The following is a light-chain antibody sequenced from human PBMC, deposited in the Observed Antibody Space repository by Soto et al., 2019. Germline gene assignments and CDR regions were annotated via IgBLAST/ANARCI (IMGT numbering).Light chain of an antibody. Sequence: QPVLTQSSSASASLGSSVKLTCTLSSGHSSYIIAWHQQQPGKAPRYLMKLEGSGSYNKGSGVPDRFSGSSSGADRYLTIPTLQFEDEADYYCETWDSNTHTVFGGGTKLTVL. J-gene: IGLJ3*02. CDR3: ETWDSNTHTV. V-gene: IGLV4-60*02. CDR1: SGHSSYI. CDR2: LEGSGSY.